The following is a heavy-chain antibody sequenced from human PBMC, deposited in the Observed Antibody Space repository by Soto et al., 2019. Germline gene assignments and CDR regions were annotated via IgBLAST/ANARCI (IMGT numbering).Heavy chain of an antibody. CDR1: GYTFTGYY. Sequence: QVQLVQSGAEVKKPGASVKVSCKASGYTFTGYYMHWVRQAPGQGLEWMGWINPNSGGTNYAQKFQGRVTMTRDTSISTAYMELSRLRSDDTAVYNCARAKYSSGWYSDWFDPWGQGTLVTVSS. D-gene: IGHD6-19*01. V-gene: IGHV1-2*02. J-gene: IGHJ5*02. CDR3: ARAKYSSGWYSDWFDP. CDR2: INPNSGGT.